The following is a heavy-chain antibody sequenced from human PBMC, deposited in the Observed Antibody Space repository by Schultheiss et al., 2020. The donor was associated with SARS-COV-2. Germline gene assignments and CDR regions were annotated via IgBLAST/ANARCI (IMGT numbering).Heavy chain of an antibody. CDR2: IYYSGST. D-gene: IGHD6-6*01. Sequence: SQTLSLTCPVSGGSISSSSYYWGWIRQPPGKGLEWIGSIYYSGSTYYNPSLKSRVTISVDTSKNQFSLKLSSVTAADTAVYYCARGGQGQLVRWRGYYYMDVWGKGTTVTVSS. CDR3: ARGGQGQLVRWRGYYYMDV. J-gene: IGHJ6*03. CDR1: GGSISSSSYY. V-gene: IGHV4-39*01.